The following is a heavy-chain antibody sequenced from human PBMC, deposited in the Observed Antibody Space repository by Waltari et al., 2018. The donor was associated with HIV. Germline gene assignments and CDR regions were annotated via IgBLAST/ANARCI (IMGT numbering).Heavy chain of an antibody. CDR2: IWYDGSNK. D-gene: IGHD6-13*01. CDR3: ARDTAAAGPYYYYYGMDV. V-gene: IGHV3-33*01. Sequence: QVQLVESGGGVVQPGRSLRLSGAASGFTFSSDVIHGVRQAPGKWLEWVAVIWYDGSNKYYADSVKGRFTISRDNSKNTLYLQMNSLRAEDTAVYYCARDTAAAGPYYYYYGMDVWGQGTTVTASS. J-gene: IGHJ6*02. CDR1: GFTFSSDV.